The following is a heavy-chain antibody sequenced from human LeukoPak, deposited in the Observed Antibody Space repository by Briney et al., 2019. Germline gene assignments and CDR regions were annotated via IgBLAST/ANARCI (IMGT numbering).Heavy chain of an antibody. V-gene: IGHV4-59*12. CDR2: IYHTGST. D-gene: IGHD2-2*01. Sequence: PSETLSLTCTVSGGSISSYYWSWIRQPPGKGLQWIGYIYHTGSTYYNPPLKSRVTISVDRSKNQFSLKLSSVTAADTAVYYCARATTSTSSRHRIDYWGQGTLVTVSS. CDR3: ARATTSTSSRHRIDY. J-gene: IGHJ4*02. CDR1: GGSISSYY.